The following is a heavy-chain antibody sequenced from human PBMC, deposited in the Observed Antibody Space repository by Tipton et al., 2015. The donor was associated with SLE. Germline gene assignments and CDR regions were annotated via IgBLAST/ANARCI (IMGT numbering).Heavy chain of an antibody. CDR3: ARFDSPGSGTNPSGGMDV. Sequence: TLSLTCTVSGGSISSGSYYWSWIRQPAGKGLEWIGRIYYSGSTNYNPSLKSRVTISVDTSKNQFSLKLSSVTAADTAVYYCARFDSPGSGTNPSGGMDVWGQGTTVTVSS. CDR1: GGSISSGSYY. CDR2: IYYSGST. V-gene: IGHV4-61*10. J-gene: IGHJ6*02. D-gene: IGHD3-10*01.